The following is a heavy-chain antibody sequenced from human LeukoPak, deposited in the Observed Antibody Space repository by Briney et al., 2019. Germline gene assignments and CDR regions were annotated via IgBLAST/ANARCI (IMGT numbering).Heavy chain of an antibody. CDR2: INAGNGNT. V-gene: IGHV1-3*01. J-gene: IGHJ6*02. CDR3: ARDLRYDFWSYYYGMDV. Sequence: GASVKVSCKASGYTFTSYAMHWVRQAPGQRLEWMGWINAGNGNTKYSQKFRGRVTITRDTSASTAYMELSSLRSEDTAVYYCARDLRYDFWSYYYGMDVWGQGTTVTVSS. D-gene: IGHD3-3*01. CDR1: GYTFTSYA.